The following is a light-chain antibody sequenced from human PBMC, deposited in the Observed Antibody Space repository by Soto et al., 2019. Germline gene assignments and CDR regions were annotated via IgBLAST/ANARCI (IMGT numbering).Light chain of an antibody. CDR2: EDD. Sequence: QSVLTQPPSVSAAPGQTVTISCSGSSSNIGKKYVSWYQQFPGTAPKLLIYEDDKRPSGIPDRFSGSKSGTSATLGITGLQTGDEADYYCATWDTSLNIGVFGGGTKVTVL. CDR1: SSNIGKKY. V-gene: IGLV1-51*02. J-gene: IGLJ3*02. CDR3: ATWDTSLNIGV.